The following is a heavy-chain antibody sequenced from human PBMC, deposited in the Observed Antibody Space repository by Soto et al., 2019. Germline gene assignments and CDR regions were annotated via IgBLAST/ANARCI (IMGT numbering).Heavy chain of an antibody. CDR3: ASGLTVVQKDYYYGMDV. D-gene: IGHD4-17*01. V-gene: IGHV1-69*13. CDR1: GGTFSSYA. CDR2: IIPIFGTA. Sequence: SVKVSCKASGGTFSSYAISWLRQAPGQGLEWMGGIIPIFGTANYAQKFQGRVTITADESTSTAYMELSSLRSEDTAVYYCASGLTVVQKDYYYGMDVWGQGTTVTVSS. J-gene: IGHJ6*02.